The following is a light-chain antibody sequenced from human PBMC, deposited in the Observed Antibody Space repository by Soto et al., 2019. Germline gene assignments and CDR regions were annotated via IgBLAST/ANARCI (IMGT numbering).Light chain of an antibody. CDR2: NND. CDR3: TATDDRLTGPV. CDR1: SSNIETNL. Sequence: QSVLTQPPSVSGTPGQRVTISCSGSSSNIETNLVHWYQHLPGASPRLLIYNNDQRPSGGADRFSASKTGTSASLAISGLRSEEEADYYCTATDDRLTGPVFGGGTKLTVL. V-gene: IGLV1-47*02. J-gene: IGLJ2*01.